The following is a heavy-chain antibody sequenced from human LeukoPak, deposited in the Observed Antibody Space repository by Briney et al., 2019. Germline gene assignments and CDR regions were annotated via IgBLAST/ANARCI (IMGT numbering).Heavy chain of an antibody. CDR3: ARDGGGDYSVDY. Sequence: GGSLRLSYAASGFTVRNNHMYWVRQAPGKGLEYVSAISSNGGSTYYANSVKGRFTISRDNSKNTLYLQMGSLRAEDMAVYYCARDGGGDYSVDYWGQGTLVTVSS. D-gene: IGHD4-11*01. CDR2: ISSNGGST. CDR1: GFTVRNNH. J-gene: IGHJ4*02. V-gene: IGHV3-64*01.